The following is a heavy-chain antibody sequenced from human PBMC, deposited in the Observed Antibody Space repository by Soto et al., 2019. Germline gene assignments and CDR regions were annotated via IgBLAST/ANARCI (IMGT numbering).Heavy chain of an antibody. CDR3: VRDNDYYGMDV. CDR1: GFTVSTDW. CDR2: IKSGGNT. J-gene: IGHJ6*02. V-gene: IGHV3-66*01. Sequence: EVQLVESGGGLVQPGGSLRLSCAASGFTVSTDWMYWVRQAPGKGLEWVSLIKSGGNTYYADSVEGRFTISRDNSKNTVYLPMNSLRAEDTAVYYCVRDNDYYGMDVWGQGTTGTVSS.